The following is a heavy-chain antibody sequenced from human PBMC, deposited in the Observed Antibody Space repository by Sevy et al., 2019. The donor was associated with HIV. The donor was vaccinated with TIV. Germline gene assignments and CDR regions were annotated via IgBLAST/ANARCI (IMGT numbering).Heavy chain of an antibody. V-gene: IGHV4-59*12. J-gene: IGHJ4*02. CDR3: ARERGGSDGFLFDY. D-gene: IGHD3-10*01. CDR1: GGSIKGYY. CDR2: VYNRGSP. Sequence: SETLSLTCTVSGGSIKGYYWSWIRQPPGKGLEWIGYVYNRGSPSYNSSLKSRVTTSIDTFKNQFSLNLNSVTAADTAMYYCARERGGSDGFLFDYWAQGMLVTVSS.